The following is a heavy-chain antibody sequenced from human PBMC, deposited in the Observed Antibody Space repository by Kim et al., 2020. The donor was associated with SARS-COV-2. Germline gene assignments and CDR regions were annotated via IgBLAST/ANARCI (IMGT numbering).Heavy chain of an antibody. J-gene: IGHJ3*02. V-gene: IGHV3-33*05. D-gene: IGHD3-10*01. CDR1: GFTFSSYG. Sequence: GGSLRLSCAASGFTFSSYGMHWVRQAPGKGLEWVAVISYDGSNKYYADSVKGRFTISRDNSKNTLYLQMNSLRAEDTAVYYCARALPDYGSGSYYLGNNWGAFDIWGQGTMVTVSS. CDR2: ISYDGSNK. CDR3: ARALPDYGSGSYYLGNNWGAFDI.